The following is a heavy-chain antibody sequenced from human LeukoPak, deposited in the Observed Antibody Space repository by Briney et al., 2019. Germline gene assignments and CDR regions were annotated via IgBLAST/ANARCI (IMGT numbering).Heavy chain of an antibody. Sequence: ASVKVSRKASGYTFSSYGVIWVRQAPGQGLEWMGWISTFNGNTNYAQKLQGRVTMTTDTSTSTASMELRSLRSDDTAVYYCARVLPQGPYYYYGMDVWGQGTTVTVSS. CDR3: ARVLPQGPYYYYGMDV. J-gene: IGHJ6*02. CDR1: GYTFSSYG. D-gene: IGHD3-10*01. V-gene: IGHV1-18*01. CDR2: ISTFNGNT.